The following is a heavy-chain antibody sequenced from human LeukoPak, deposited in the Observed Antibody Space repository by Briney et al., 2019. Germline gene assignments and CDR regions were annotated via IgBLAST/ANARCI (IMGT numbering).Heavy chain of an antibody. D-gene: IGHD4-17*01. Sequence: GGSLRLSCAASGFTFSSYGMHWVRQAPGKGLEWVAVIWYDGSNKYYADSVKGRFTISRDNSENTLYLQMNSLRAEDTAVYYCARGGYGHPTDYWGQGTLVTVSS. J-gene: IGHJ4*02. CDR2: IWYDGSNK. CDR3: ARGGYGHPTDY. V-gene: IGHV3-33*08. CDR1: GFTFSSYG.